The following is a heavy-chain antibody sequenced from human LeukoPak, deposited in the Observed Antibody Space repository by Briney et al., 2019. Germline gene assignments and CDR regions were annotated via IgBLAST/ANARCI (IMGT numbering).Heavy chain of an antibody. Sequence: ASVKVSCKASGYTFTSYGISWVRQAPGQGLEWMGWISAYNGNTNYAQKLQGRVTTTTDTSTSTAYMELRSLRSDDTAVYYCARDFSNVVVTAILEYNWFDPWGQGTLVTVSS. CDR2: ISAYNGNT. J-gene: IGHJ5*02. CDR1: GYTFTSYG. D-gene: IGHD2-21*02. CDR3: ARDFSNVVVTAILEYNWFDP. V-gene: IGHV1-18*01.